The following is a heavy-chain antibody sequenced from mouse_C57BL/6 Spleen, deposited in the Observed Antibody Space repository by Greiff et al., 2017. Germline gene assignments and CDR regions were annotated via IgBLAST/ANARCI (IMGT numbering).Heavy chain of an antibody. D-gene: IGHD2-10*01. J-gene: IGHJ3*01. CDR3: ATEALPGTWFAY. V-gene: IGHV1-64*01. CDR2: IHPNSGST. CDR1: GYTFTSYW. Sequence: VQLQQPGAELVKPGASVKLSCKASGYTFTSYWMHWVKQRPGQGLEWIGMIHPNSGSTNYNEKFKSKATLTVDKSSSTAYMQLSSLTSEDSAVYYCATEALPGTWFAYWGQGTLVTVSA.